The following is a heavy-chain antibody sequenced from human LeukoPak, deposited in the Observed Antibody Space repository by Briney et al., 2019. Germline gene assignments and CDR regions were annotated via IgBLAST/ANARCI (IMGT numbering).Heavy chain of an antibody. CDR1: GYTFTSYY. CDR3: ARGRLYSNYGYFDY. Sequence: GASVKVSCKASGYTFTSYYMHWVRQAPGQGLEWMGWINPNSGGTNYAQKFQGRVTMTRDTSISTAYMELSRLRSDDTAVYYCARGRLYSNYGYFDYWGQGTLVTVSS. D-gene: IGHD4-11*01. J-gene: IGHJ4*02. CDR2: INPNSGGT. V-gene: IGHV1-2*02.